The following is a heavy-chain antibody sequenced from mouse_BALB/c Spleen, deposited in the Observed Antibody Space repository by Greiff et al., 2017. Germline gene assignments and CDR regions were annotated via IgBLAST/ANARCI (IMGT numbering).Heavy chain of an antibody. J-gene: IGHJ3*01. CDR1: GFTFSSYA. V-gene: IGHV5-6-5*01. Sequence: DVQLVESGGGLVKPGGSLKLSCAASGFTFSSYAMSWVRQTPEKRLEWVASISSGGSTYYPDSVKGRFTISRDNARNILYLQMSSLRSEDTAMYYCATARATLAWFADWGQGTLVTVSA. CDR2: ISSGGST. CDR3: ATARATLAWFAD. D-gene: IGHD3-1*01.